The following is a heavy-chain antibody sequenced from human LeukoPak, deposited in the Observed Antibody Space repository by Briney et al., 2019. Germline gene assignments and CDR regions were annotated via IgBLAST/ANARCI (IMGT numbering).Heavy chain of an antibody. CDR3: AKATGDGGTFHY. Sequence: GGSLRLSCAASGFTFSSYAMSWVRQAPGKGLEWVSAISGGADLIYYADSAKGRFIISRDNSKNTLSLQMNSLRAEDTAVYYCAKATGDGGTFHYWGQGTLVTASS. CDR2: ISGGADLI. D-gene: IGHD7-27*01. V-gene: IGHV3-23*01. J-gene: IGHJ4*02. CDR1: GFTFSSYA.